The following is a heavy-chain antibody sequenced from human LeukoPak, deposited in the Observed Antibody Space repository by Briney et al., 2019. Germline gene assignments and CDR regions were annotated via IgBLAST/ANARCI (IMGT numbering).Heavy chain of an antibody. V-gene: IGHV1-2*02. CDR2: INPNSGGT. Sequence: ASVKVSCKASGYTFTGYYMHWVRQAPGQGLEWMGWINPNSGGTNYAQKFQGRVTMTRDTSISTAYMGLSRLRSDDTAVYYCARVMRTAAAGKLFDPWGQGTLVTVSS. D-gene: IGHD6-13*01. CDR3: ARVMRTAAAGKLFDP. J-gene: IGHJ5*02. CDR1: GYTFTGYY.